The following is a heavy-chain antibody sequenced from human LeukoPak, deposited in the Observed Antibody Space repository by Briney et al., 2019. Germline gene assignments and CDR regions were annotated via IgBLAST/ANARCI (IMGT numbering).Heavy chain of an antibody. D-gene: IGHD6-19*01. J-gene: IGHJ4*02. CDR3: ARDWYIAVAGPNFDY. CDR1: GFTFSSYS. Sequence: AGGSLRLSCAASGFTFSSYSMNWVRQAPGKGLEWVSSISSSSSYTYYADSVKGRFTISRDNAKNSLYLQMNSLRAEDTAVYYRARDWYIAVAGPNFDYWGQGTLVTVSS. CDR2: ISSSSSYT. V-gene: IGHV3-21*01.